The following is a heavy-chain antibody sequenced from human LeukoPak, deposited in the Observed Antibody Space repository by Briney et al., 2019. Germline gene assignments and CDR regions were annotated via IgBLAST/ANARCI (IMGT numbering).Heavy chain of an antibody. D-gene: IGHD3-9*01. Sequence: ASVNVSCKASGYTFTSYDINWVRQANGQGLEWMGWMNPNSGNTGYAKKFQGRVTMTRNTSISTAYMELSSLRSEDTAVYYCARGHDYDILSGGMDVWGQGTTVTVSS. CDR3: ARGHDYDILSGGMDV. J-gene: IGHJ6*02. V-gene: IGHV1-8*01. CDR1: GYTFTSYD. CDR2: MNPNSGNT.